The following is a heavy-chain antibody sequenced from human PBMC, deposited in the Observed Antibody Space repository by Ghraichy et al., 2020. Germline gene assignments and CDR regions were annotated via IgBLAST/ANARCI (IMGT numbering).Heavy chain of an antibody. CDR1: GGSISSGGYY. J-gene: IGHJ4*02. CDR2: IYYSGST. D-gene: IGHD6-19*01. CDR3: ARVSEGWSHDY. V-gene: IGHV4-31*03. Sequence: SETLSLTCTVSGGSISSGGYYWSWIRQHPGKGLEWIGYIYYSGSTYYNPSLKSRVTISVDTSKNQFSLKLSSVTAADTAVYYCARVSEGWSHDYWGQGTLVTVSS.